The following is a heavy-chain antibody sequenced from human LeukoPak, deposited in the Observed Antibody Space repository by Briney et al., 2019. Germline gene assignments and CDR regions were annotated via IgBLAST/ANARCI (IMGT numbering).Heavy chain of an antibody. D-gene: IGHD4-17*01. J-gene: IGHJ4*02. V-gene: IGHV3-15*01. Sequence: GGSLRLSCAASGFTFNNAWMNWVRQAPGKGLEWVGRIKSKNVGGTTDYAAPVKGRFTISRDDSKNTVYLQMNSLKIEDTAVYYCAKGDYGGRGFDYWGQGTLVTISS. CDR2: IKSKNVGGTT. CDR3: AKGDYGGRGFDY. CDR1: GFTFNNAW.